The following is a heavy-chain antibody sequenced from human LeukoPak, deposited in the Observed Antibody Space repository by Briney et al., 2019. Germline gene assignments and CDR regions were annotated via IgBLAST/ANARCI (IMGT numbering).Heavy chain of an antibody. CDR3: AKAHSGSLRSNWFDP. CDR2: ISSSGSTI. CDR1: GFTFSSYE. V-gene: IGHV3-48*03. D-gene: IGHD1-26*01. J-gene: IGHJ5*02. Sequence: PGGSLRLSSAASGFTFSSYEMNWVRQAPGKGLEWVSYISSSGSTIYYADSVKGRFTISRDNAKNSLYLQMNSLRAEDTAVYYCAKAHSGSLRSNWFDPWGQGTLVTVSS.